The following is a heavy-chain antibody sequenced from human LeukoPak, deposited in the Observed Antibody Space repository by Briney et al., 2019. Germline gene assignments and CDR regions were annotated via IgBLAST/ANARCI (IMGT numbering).Heavy chain of an antibody. V-gene: IGHV3-7*05. J-gene: IGHJ5*01. Sequence: GGSLRPSCAASGFTLSDSWMTWVRQAPGKGLEWVANINQNGGEKEYVDSVKGRFTISRDNAKNSLFLQMNRLRAEDTAVYYCARGIGWFEYWGQGTLVTVSS. CDR2: INQNGGEK. D-gene: IGHD2-15*01. CDR3: ARGIGWFEY. CDR1: GFTLSDSW.